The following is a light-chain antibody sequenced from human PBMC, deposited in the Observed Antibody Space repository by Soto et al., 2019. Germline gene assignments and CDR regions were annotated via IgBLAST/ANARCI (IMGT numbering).Light chain of an antibody. CDR2: VAS. CDR3: QQSSSTPQT. CDR1: QGIGSY. Sequence: DIQMTQSPSSLSASVGDRVTITCRASQGIGSYLSWYQKKPGKAPKLLINVASTLQSGVPSRFSGSGSGTDFTLAISSLQPEDFATYYCQQSSSTPQTFGGGTRWISN. J-gene: IGKJ4*01. V-gene: IGKV1-39*01.